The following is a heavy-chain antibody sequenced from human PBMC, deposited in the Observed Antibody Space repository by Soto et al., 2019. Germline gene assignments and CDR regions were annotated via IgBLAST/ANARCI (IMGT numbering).Heavy chain of an antibody. V-gene: IGHV3-23*01. J-gene: IGHJ5*02. CDR3: AKGDRWFDP. CDR2: ISGSGGGGNT. Sequence: EVQLLESGGGLVQPGGSLRLSCVASGFSFSNYAISWVRQGPGKGLEWVSSISGSGGGGNTSYTDSARGRFTISRDRSKNTLYLQMNSLRAEDTAVYYCAKGDRWFDPWGQGTLVTVSS. CDR1: GFSFSNYA.